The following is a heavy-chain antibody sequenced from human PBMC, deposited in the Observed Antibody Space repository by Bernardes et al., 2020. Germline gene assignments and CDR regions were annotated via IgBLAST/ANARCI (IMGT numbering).Heavy chain of an antibody. CDR3: ARAPKSGYCSGGSCYFNWFDP. CDR1: GGSVSSGSYY. Sequence: SETLSLTCTVSGGSVSSGSYYWSWIRQPPGKGLEWIGYIYYSGSTNYNPSLKSRVTISVDMSKNQFSLKLSSVTAADTAVYYCARAPKSGYCSGGSCYFNWFDPWGQGTLVTVSS. J-gene: IGHJ5*02. CDR2: IYYSGST. V-gene: IGHV4-61*01. D-gene: IGHD2-15*01.